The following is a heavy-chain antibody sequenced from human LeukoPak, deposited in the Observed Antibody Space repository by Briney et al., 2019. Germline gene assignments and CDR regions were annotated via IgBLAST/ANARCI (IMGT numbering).Heavy chain of an antibody. V-gene: IGHV4-34*01. CDR1: GGSFSGYY. Sequence: SETLSLTCVVYGGSFSGYYWSWIRQPPGKGLEWIGEINHSGSTNYNPSLKSRVTISVDTSKDQFSLKLSSVTAADTAVYYCARLGQGSSWYGDYYYYYYMDVWGKGTTVTISS. CDR2: INHSGST. CDR3: ARLGQGSSWYGDYYYYYYMDV. J-gene: IGHJ6*03. D-gene: IGHD6-13*01.